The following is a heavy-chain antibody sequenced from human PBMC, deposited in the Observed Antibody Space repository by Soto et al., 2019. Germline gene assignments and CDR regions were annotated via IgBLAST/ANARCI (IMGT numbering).Heavy chain of an antibody. D-gene: IGHD1-26*01. Sequence: PGGSLRLSCAASGFTFSSYAMSWVRQPPGKGLEWVSGVSGSGDRTHHADSVKGRFTVSRDNSKTTVYLQMNSLGAEDTAVYYCARDFVVGGPTINYYYGMDVWGQGTTVTVSS. CDR3: ARDFVVGGPTINYYYGMDV. V-gene: IGHV3-23*01. J-gene: IGHJ6*02. CDR2: VSGSGDRT. CDR1: GFTFSSYA.